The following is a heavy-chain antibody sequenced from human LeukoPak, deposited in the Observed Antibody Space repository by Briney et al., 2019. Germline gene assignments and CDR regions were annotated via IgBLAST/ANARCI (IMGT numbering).Heavy chain of an antibody. CDR3: AKDSGYCSSGSCYVVAFDI. J-gene: IGHJ3*02. CDR1: GFTFSSYG. Sequence: QSGGSLRLSCAASGFTFSSYGMHWVRQAPGKGLEWVAVIWYDGSNKYYADSVKGRFTISRDNSKNTLFLQMNSLRADDTAVYHCAKDSGYCSSGSCYVVAFDIWGQGTMVTVSS. CDR2: IWYDGSNK. D-gene: IGHD2-15*01. V-gene: IGHV3-33*06.